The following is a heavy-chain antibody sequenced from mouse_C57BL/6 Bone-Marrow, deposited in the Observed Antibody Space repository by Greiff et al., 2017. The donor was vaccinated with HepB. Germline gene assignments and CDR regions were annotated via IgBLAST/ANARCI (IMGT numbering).Heavy chain of an antibody. CDR3: AITGYYFDY. Sequence: QVQLQQSGAELARPGASVKLSCKASGYTFTSYGISWVKQRTGQGLEWIGEIYPRRGNTYYNEKFKGKATLTADKSSSTAYMELRSLTSEDSAVYFCAITGYYFDYWGQGTTLTVSS. CDR2: IYPRRGNT. V-gene: IGHV1-81*01. D-gene: IGHD4-1*01. J-gene: IGHJ2*01. CDR1: GYTFTSYG.